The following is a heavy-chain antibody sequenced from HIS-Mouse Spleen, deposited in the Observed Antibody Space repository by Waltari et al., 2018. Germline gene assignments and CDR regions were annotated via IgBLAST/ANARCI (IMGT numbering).Heavy chain of an antibody. CDR1: GYSISSGYY. Sequence: QVQLQESGPGLVKPSDTLSLTCTASGYSISSGYYWGWIRLPPGKGLEWIGSIYHSGSTYYNPSLKSRVTISVDTSKNQFSLKLSSVTAADTAVYYCARVKTWGQGTLVTVSS. CDR2: IYHSGST. V-gene: IGHV4-38-2*02. CDR3: ARVKT. J-gene: IGHJ5*02.